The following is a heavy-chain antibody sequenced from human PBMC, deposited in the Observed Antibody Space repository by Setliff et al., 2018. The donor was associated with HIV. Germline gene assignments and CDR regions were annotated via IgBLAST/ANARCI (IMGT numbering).Heavy chain of an antibody. V-gene: IGHV3-49*04. CDR3: TRAVVVTAIGGFDY. J-gene: IGHJ4*02. Sequence: GGSLRLSCTAFGFTFGDYAVSWVRQAPGKGLEWVSFIRSKAYGGTTEYAPSVKGRFTISRDDSKSSASLQMNSLKTEDTAVYYCTRAVVVTAIGGFDYWGQGTLVTVSS. CDR2: IRSKAYGGTT. D-gene: IGHD2-21*02. CDR1: GFTFGDYA.